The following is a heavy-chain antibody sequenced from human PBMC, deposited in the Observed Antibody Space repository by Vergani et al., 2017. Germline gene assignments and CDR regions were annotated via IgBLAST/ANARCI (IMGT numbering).Heavy chain of an antibody. D-gene: IGHD3-22*01. V-gene: IGHV4-61*02. Sequence: QVQLQESGPGLVKPSQTLSLTCTVSGGSISSGSYYWSWIRQPAGKGLEWIGRIYTSGSTNYNPTLKSRVTISVDTSKNQFSLKLGSVTAADTAVYYCARGLAYYYDGSGYYYRYYYGMDVWGQGTTVTVSS. CDR2: IYTSGST. CDR3: ARGLAYYYDGSGYYYRYYYGMDV. J-gene: IGHJ6*02. CDR1: GGSISSGSYY.